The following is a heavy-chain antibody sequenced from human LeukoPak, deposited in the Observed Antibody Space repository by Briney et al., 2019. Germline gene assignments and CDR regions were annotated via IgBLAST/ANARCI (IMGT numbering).Heavy chain of an antibody. Sequence: PGGSLRLSCAASGFTFSRHWMSWVRQAPGKGLEWVAHIRQDGNWRHHVDSVKGRFTISRDNAKNSLYLQMNSLRVEDTAVYYCARFGVPSTTLDHWGQGTRVTVSS. J-gene: IGHJ4*02. CDR2: IRQDGNWR. CDR1: GFTFSRHW. CDR3: ARFGVPSTTLDH. V-gene: IGHV3-7*01. D-gene: IGHD3-16*01.